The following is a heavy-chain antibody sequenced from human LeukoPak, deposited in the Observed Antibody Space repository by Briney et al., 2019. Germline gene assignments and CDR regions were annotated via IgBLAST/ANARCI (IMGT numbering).Heavy chain of an antibody. V-gene: IGHV3-23*01. CDR2: ISGSGGST. D-gene: IGHD5-12*01. Sequence: GGSLRLSCAASGFTFSSYAMSWVRQAPGKGLEWASSISGSGGSTYYADSVKGRFTISRDNSKNTLYLQMNSLRGEDTAVYYCARDSKLRADSGYDLADYWGQGTLVTVSS. J-gene: IGHJ4*02. CDR1: GFTFSSYA. CDR3: ARDSKLRADSGYDLADY.